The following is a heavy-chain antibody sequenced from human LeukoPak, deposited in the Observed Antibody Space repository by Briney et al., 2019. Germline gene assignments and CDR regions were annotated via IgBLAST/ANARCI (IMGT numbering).Heavy chain of an antibody. D-gene: IGHD3-22*01. J-gene: IGHJ6*03. Sequence: SETLSLTCTVSGGSISSYYWSWIRQPPGKGLKWIGNIHYSGYTTYSPSLRSRVTIPVDTSKNQFSLKLSSVTAADTAVYYCARITYYYDSSGYFNPIWNGVFYYYMDVWGKGTTVTISS. CDR3: ARITYYYDSSGYFNPIWNGVFYYYMDV. CDR1: GGSISSYY. V-gene: IGHV4-59*12. CDR2: IHYSGYT.